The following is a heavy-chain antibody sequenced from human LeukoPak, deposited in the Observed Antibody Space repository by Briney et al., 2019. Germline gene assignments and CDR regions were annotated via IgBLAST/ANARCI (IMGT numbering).Heavy chain of an antibody. CDR3: ARYPVEAARVEAFDI. V-gene: IGHV1-18*01. J-gene: IGHJ3*02. CDR2: ISTYNGNT. Sequence: GASVKVSCKAFGYTFTSFGLSWLRQAPGQGLEWMGWISTYNGNTNYAQNLQGRVTMTTDTSTRTAYMDLRSLRSDDTAVYYCARYPVEAARVEAFDIWGQGIMVTVSS. CDR1: GYTFTSFG. D-gene: IGHD1-1*01.